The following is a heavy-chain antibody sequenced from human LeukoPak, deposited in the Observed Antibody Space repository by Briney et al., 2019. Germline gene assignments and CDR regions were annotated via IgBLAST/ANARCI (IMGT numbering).Heavy chain of an antibody. CDR2: ISSSSSYI. J-gene: IGHJ6*02. Sequence: PGGSLRLSCAASGFTSSSYSMNWVRQAPGKGLEWVSSISSSSSYIYYADAVKGRFTISRDNAKTSLYLQMNSLRAEDAAVYFCARDLDTALVYYYYAMDVWGQGTTVTVSS. D-gene: IGHD5-18*01. CDR1: GFTSSSYS. CDR3: ARDLDTALVYYYYAMDV. V-gene: IGHV3-21*01.